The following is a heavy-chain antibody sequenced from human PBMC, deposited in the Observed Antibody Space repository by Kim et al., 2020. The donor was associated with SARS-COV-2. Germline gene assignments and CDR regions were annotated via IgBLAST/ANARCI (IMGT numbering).Heavy chain of an antibody. D-gene: IGHD2-2*01. Sequence: KYAQKFKGRVTSTAEEYTSTAYMERSSLRSEDTAVYYCARGGHDQYYFDYWGQGTLVTVSS. V-gene: IGHV1-69*01. CDR3: ARGGHDQYYFDY. J-gene: IGHJ4*02.